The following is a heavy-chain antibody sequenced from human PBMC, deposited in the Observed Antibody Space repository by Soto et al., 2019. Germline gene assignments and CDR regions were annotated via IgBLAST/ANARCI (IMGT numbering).Heavy chain of an antibody. V-gene: IGHV5-10-1*01. Sequence: GQPLKISCRGSWCNIANYWISRVRQMPGKGREWMGRIDPSDSYTNYSPSFQGHVTISADKSISTAYLQWSSLKASDTAMYYCARSPILGYCSSTSCNGWFAPWGQRTLVTVSS. D-gene: IGHD2-2*01. CDR3: ARSPILGYCSSTSCNGWFAP. CDR2: IDPSDSYT. CDR1: WCNIANYW. J-gene: IGHJ5*02.